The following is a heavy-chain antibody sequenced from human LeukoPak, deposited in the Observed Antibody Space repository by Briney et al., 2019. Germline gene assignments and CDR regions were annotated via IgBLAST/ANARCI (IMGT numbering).Heavy chain of an antibody. D-gene: IGHD2-21*01. CDR3: AREIGYFDY. Sequence: PSETLSLTCTVSGYSISSGYYWGWIRQPPGKGLEWIGSIYHSGSTYYNPSLKSRVTISVDTSKNQFSLKLSSVTAAGTAVYYCAREIGYFDYWGQGTLVTVSS. J-gene: IGHJ4*02. CDR1: GYSISSGYY. V-gene: IGHV4-38-2*02. CDR2: IYHSGST.